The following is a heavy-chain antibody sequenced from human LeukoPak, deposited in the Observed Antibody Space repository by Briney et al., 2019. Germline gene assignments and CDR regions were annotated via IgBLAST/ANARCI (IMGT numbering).Heavy chain of an antibody. CDR3: ATVYYYDSSASEFDP. Sequence: ASVKVSCKVSGYTLTELSMHWVRQAPGKGLEWMGGFDPEDGETIYAQKFQGRVTMTEDTSTDTAYMELSSLRSEDTAVYYCATVYYYDSSASEFDPWGQGTLVTVSS. CDR1: GYTLTELS. D-gene: IGHD3-22*01. V-gene: IGHV1-24*01. J-gene: IGHJ5*02. CDR2: FDPEDGET.